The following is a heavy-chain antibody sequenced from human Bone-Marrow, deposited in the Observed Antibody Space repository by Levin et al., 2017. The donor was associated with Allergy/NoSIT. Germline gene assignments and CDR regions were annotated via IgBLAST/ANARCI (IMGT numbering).Heavy chain of an antibody. J-gene: IGHJ6*02. CDR1: GFTFSTYS. CDR3: ARDKAGADYYYGMDV. D-gene: IGHD6-13*01. CDR2: ISGSSTTI. Sequence: LSLTCVASGFTFSTYSMNWVRQTPGKGLEWLSFISGSSTTIYYADSMEGRFTISRDNAKNSLYLQMNSLRDEDTAVYYCARDKAGADYYYGMDVWGQGTTVTVSS. V-gene: IGHV3-48*02.